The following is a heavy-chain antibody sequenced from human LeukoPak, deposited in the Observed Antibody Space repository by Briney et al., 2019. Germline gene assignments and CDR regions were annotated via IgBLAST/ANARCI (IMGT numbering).Heavy chain of an antibody. V-gene: IGHV1-2*02. J-gene: IGHJ4*02. CDR3: ARDSGERGSGSYLIAY. Sequence: ASVKVSCKASGYTFTGYYIHWVRQAPGQGLEWMGWIIPNSGDTNYAQKFQGRVTMTRDTSISTAYMELSRLRSDDTAVYYCARDSGERGSGSYLIAYWGQGTLVTVSS. D-gene: IGHD3-10*01. CDR2: IIPNSGDT. CDR1: GYTFTGYY.